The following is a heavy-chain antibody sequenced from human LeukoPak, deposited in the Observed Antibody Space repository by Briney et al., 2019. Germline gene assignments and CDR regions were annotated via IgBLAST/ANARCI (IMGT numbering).Heavy chain of an antibody. D-gene: IGHD3-10*01. J-gene: IGHJ4*02. Sequence: GALRLSSAASGFAFSNYWMSWVRRSPGRGREWVANIDQDGSTEYYLDSVGGRFTVSRDNAKNSVYLQIDSLRAEDTAVYYCARADNYGSILDYWGRGTLVTVSS. CDR1: GFAFSNYW. CDR3: ARADNYGSILDY. V-gene: IGHV3-7*04. CDR2: IDQDGSTE.